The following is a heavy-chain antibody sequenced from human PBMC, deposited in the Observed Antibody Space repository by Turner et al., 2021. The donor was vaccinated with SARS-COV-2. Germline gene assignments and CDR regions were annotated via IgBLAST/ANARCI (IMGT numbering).Heavy chain of an antibody. CDR2: MNPNSGNP. J-gene: IGHJ4*02. Sequence: QVQPVQSGAEVTKPGASVKVSCKASGYTFTSYDIHWVRQATGQGLEWMGWMNPNSGNPGYGQKFQGRVTMTRNTSISTAYMELSSLRSEDTAVYYCARGDCSGGSCYDLDYWGQGTLVTVSS. CDR1: GYTFTSYD. CDR3: ARGDCSGGSCYDLDY. V-gene: IGHV1-8*01. D-gene: IGHD2-15*01.